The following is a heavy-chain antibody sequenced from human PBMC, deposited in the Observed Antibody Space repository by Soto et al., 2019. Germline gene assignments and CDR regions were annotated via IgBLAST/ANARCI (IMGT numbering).Heavy chain of an antibody. V-gene: IGHV1-69*13. D-gene: IGHD1-26*01. CDR2: IIPIFGTA. CDR1: GGTFSIYA. J-gene: IGHJ4*01. Sequence: GASVKVSCKASGGTFSIYAISCVLQAPGQWLEWMGGIIPIFGTANYAQKFQGRVTITADESTSTAYMELSSLRSEDTAVYYCARLVGAPGVDYWGQGTLVTVSS. CDR3: ARLVGAPGVDY.